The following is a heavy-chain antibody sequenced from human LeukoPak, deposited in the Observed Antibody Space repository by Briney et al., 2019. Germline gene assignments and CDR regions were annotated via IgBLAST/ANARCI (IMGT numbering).Heavy chain of an antibody. D-gene: IGHD6-13*01. V-gene: IGHV3-11*06. CDR3: ARDLAAAGTFGLDP. CDR1: GFTFSDYY. CDR2: ISSSSSYT. J-gene: IGHJ5*02. Sequence: PGGSLRLPCAASGFTFSDYYMSWIRQAPGKGLEWVSYISSSSSYTNYADSVKGRFTISRDNAKNSLYLQMNSLRAEDTAVYYCARDLAAAGTFGLDPWGQGTLVTVSS.